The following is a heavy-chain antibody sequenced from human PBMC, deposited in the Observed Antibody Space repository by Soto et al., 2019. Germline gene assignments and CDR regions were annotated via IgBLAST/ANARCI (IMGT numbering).Heavy chain of an antibody. D-gene: IGHD1-26*01. V-gene: IGHV3-48*03. J-gene: IGHJ3*01. CDR3: ARRASR. CDR1: GFTFSSSE. Sequence: EVQLVESGGGLVQHGGSLRLSCAVSGFTFSSSEMYWVRQAPGKGLEWISYIHPSGQPIFYADSVKGRFTISRDNANNSVFLQMNSLRAEDTAVYYCARRASRWGQGTMVTVSS. CDR2: IHPSGQPI.